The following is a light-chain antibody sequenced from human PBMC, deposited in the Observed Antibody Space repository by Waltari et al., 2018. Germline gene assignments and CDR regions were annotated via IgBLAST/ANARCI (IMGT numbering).Light chain of an antibody. J-gene: IGKJ1*01. Sequence: VMTQSPDSLAVSLGERATINCKSSQTILYNSNNKNYLVWYQQKPGQPPKLLIYWASTRESGVPDRFNGSGSGTDFTRTISSLQAEDVALYYCQQFYTSPPTFGQGTKVEIK. CDR3: QQFYTSPPT. CDR2: WAS. V-gene: IGKV4-1*01. CDR1: QTILYNSNNKNY.